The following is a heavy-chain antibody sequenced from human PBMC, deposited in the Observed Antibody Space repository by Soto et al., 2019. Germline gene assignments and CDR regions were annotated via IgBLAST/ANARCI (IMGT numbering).Heavy chain of an antibody. CDR1: GYTFTRYA. V-gene: IGHV1-3*01. J-gene: IGHJ1*01. CDR3: ARGHGIVGSHPIQH. CDR2: INAGNGNT. D-gene: IGHD1-26*01. Sequence: ASVKVSCKASGYTFTRYAMHWVCQAPGQRLEWMGWINAGNGNTKYSQKFQGRVTIIRDTSASTAYMELSSLRSEDTAVYYCARGHGIVGSHPIQHWGQGTLVTVSS.